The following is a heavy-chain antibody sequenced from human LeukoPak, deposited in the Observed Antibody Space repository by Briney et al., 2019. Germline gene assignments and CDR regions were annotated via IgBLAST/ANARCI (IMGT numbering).Heavy chain of an antibody. CDR2: ISSSSSYI. V-gene: IGHV3-21*04. J-gene: IGHJ4*02. D-gene: IGHD3-10*01. CDR1: GFTFSSYS. CDR3: AKNFGSGSYFYGY. Sequence: GGSLRLSCAASGFTFSSYSMNWVRQAPGKGLEWVSSISSSSSYIYYADSVKGRFTISRDNAKNSLYLQMNSLRAEDTAVYYCAKNFGSGSYFYGYWGQGTLVTVSS.